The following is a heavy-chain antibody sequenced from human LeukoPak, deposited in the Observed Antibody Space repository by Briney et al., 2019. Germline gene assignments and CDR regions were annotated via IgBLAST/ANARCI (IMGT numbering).Heavy chain of an antibody. CDR2: ISYDGSNK. CDR1: GFTFSSYA. V-gene: IGHV3-30-3*01. D-gene: IGHD1-26*01. CDR3: AREGIEGYFDY. Sequence: GGSLRLSCAASGFTFSSYAIHWVRQAPGKGLEWVAVISYDGSNKYYADSVKGRFTISRDNSKNTLYLQMNSLRAEDTAVYYCAREGIEGYFDYWGQGTLVTVSS. J-gene: IGHJ4*02.